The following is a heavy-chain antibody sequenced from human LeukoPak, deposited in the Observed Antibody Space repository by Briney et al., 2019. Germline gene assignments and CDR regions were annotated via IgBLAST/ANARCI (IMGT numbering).Heavy chain of an antibody. D-gene: IGHD2-2*01. CDR3: ARIPAAMDSWFDP. Sequence: SETLSLTCTVSGGSISSYYWSWIRQPPGKGLEWIGYIYYSGSTNYNPSLKSRVTISVDTSKNQFSLKLSSETAADTAVYYCARIPAAMDSWFDPWGQGTLVTVSS. CDR1: GGSISSYY. V-gene: IGHV4-59*01. CDR2: IYYSGST. J-gene: IGHJ5*02.